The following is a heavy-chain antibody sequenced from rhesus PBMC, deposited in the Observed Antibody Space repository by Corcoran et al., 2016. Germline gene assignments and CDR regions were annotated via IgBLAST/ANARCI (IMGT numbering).Heavy chain of an antibody. CDR1: GYSISRGYY. CDR3: ARSGYCSGGVCSNFDY. Sequence: QVQLQESGPGLVQPSETLSLTCAVSGYSISRGYYWGWLRLPPRKGLEYIGYISGSRGNTYYNPSLRSRVTISKDTSKNQFSLKLSSVTAADTAVYYCARSGYCSGGVCSNFDYWGQGVLVTVSS. J-gene: IGHJ4*01. CDR2: ISGSRGNT. V-gene: IGHV4-99*01. D-gene: IGHD2-8*01.